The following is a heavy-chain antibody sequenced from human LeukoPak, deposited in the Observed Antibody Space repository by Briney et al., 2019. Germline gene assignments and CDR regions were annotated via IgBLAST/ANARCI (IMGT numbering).Heavy chain of an antibody. CDR1: GGSFSGYY. Sequence: SETLSLTCAVYGGSFSGYYWSWIRQPPGKGLEWIGEINHSGSTNYNPSLKIRVTISVDTSKIQFSLKLSSVTAADTAVYYCARLGGYYDSTPGDYWGQGTLVTVSS. J-gene: IGHJ4*02. D-gene: IGHD3-22*01. CDR2: INHSGST. CDR3: ARLGGYYDSTPGDY. V-gene: IGHV4-34*01.